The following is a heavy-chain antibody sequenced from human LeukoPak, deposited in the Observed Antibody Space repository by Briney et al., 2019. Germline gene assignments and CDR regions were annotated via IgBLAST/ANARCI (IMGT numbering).Heavy chain of an antibody. J-gene: IGHJ3*02. V-gene: IGHV1-2*02. CDR3: ARGGGIVATSHDAFDI. D-gene: IGHD5-12*01. Sequence: ASVKVSCKASGYTFTGYYMHWVRQATGQGLEWMGWINPNSGGTNYAQKFQGRVTMTRDTSISTAYMELSRLRSDDPAVYYCARGGGIVATSHDAFDIWGQGTMVTVSS. CDR2: INPNSGGT. CDR1: GYTFTGYY.